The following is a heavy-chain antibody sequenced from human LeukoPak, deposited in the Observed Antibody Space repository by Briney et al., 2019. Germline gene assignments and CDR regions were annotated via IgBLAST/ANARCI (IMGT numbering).Heavy chain of an antibody. CDR2: VKVDGSEK. Sequence: AGSLRLSCVASGFTFGKDWLSWVRKAPGKGLEWVGNVKVDGSEKNYVDSVKGRFTISRDNTKNSLYLQMNSLRAEDTAVFYCARDQYDTWSRRGNFDSWGQGTLVIVSS. V-gene: IGHV3-7*03. CDR1: GFTFGKDW. D-gene: IGHD3-3*01. CDR3: ARDQYDTWSRRGNFDS. J-gene: IGHJ4*02.